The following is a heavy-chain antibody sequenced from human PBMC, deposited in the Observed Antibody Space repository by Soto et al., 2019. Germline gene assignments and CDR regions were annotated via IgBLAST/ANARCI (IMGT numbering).Heavy chain of an antibody. D-gene: IGHD1-1*01. Sequence: EVQLVASGGGLVMPGGSLRLSCIASGFSFSTYSMNWVRQAPGKGLEWVSSIRRSGDYTYYADSLKGRFTISRDNAKNSLSQQMISLRAEDTAVYYCARSTSLGGMDVWGQGTTVTVSS. CDR3: ARSTSLGGMDV. V-gene: IGHV3-21*01. CDR2: IRRSGDYT. J-gene: IGHJ6*02. CDR1: GFSFSTYS.